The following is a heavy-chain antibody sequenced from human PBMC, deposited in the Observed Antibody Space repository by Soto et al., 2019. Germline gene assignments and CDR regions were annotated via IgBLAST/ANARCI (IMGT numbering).Heavy chain of an antibody. CDR3: ARGSTDSYPGSRIFDF. CDR2: ITDTGGDA. J-gene: IGHJ4*02. D-gene: IGHD3-10*01. CDR1: GLTFGSRA. Sequence: PGGSLRLSCADSGLTFGSRAMTWVRQAPGEGLQWVSTITDTGGDAKYADSVRGRFVISRDNPKKTLYLQMTSLTAEDSAMYYCARGSTDSYPGSRIFDFWGRGTLVTVSS. V-gene: IGHV3-23*01.